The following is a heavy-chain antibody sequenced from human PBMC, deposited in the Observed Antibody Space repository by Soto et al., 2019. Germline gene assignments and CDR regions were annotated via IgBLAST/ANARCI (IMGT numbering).Heavy chain of an antibody. Sequence: GGSLRLSCAASGFTFSSYWMSWVRQAPGKGLEWVANIKQDGSEKYYVDSVKGRFTISRDNAKNSLYLQMNSLRAEDTAVYYCARDPYYDFWSGYLDYWGQGTLVTVSS. CDR2: IKQDGSEK. CDR1: GFTFSSYW. V-gene: IGHV3-7*03. D-gene: IGHD3-3*01. J-gene: IGHJ4*02. CDR3: ARDPYYDFWSGYLDY.